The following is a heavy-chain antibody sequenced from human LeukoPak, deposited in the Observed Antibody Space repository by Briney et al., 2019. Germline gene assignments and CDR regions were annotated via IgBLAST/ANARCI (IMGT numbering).Heavy chain of an antibody. CDR3: AADLPSGFGERGDY. CDR2: IVVGSGNT. CDR1: GFTFTSSA. Sequence: SVKVSCKASGFTFTSSAVQWVRQARGQRLEWIGWIVVGSGNTNYAQKFQERVTITRDMSTSTAYMELSSLRSEDTAVYYCAADLPSGFGERGDYWGQGTLVTVSS. J-gene: IGHJ4*02. V-gene: IGHV1-58*01. D-gene: IGHD3-10*01.